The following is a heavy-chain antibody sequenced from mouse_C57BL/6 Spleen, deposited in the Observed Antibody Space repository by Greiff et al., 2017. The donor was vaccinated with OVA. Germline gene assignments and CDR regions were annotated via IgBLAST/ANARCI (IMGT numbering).Heavy chain of an antibody. CDR3: ARGASYDYYWFAY. J-gene: IGHJ3*01. Sequence: VQRVESGAELMKPGASVKLSCKATGYTFTGYWIEWVKQRPGHGLEWIGEILPGSGSTNYNEKFKGKATFTADTSSNTAYMQLSSLTTEDSAIYYCARGASYDYYWFAYWGQGTLVTVSA. D-gene: IGHD2-4*01. CDR2: ILPGSGST. V-gene: IGHV1-9*01. CDR1: GYTFTGYW.